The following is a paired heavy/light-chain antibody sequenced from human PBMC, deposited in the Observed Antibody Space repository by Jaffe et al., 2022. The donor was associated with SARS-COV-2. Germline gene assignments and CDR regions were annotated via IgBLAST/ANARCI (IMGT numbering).Heavy chain of an antibody. V-gene: IGHV1-18*01. Sequence: QVQLVQSGAEVKKPGASVKVSCKASGYTFTSYGITWVRQAPGQGLEWMGWISAYNGNTNYAQKLQGRVTMTTDTSTDTGYMELRSLGSDDTAVYYCARDHFEEIAVAGLDVWGQGTTVTVS. CDR3: ARDHFEEIAVAGLDV. CDR1: GYTFTSYG. D-gene: IGHD6-19*01. J-gene: IGHJ6*02. CDR2: ISAYNGNT.
Light chain of an antibody. J-gene: IGLJ2*01. V-gene: IGLV2-8*01. Sequence: QSALTQPPSASGSLGQSVTISCTGASSDVGGYNYVSWYQVHPGKAPRLLISEVTKRPSGVPDRFSGSKSGSTAFLTVSGLQAEDDADYYCLSYAGNMGLFGGGTKLTVL. CDR3: LSYAGNMGL. CDR2: EVT. CDR1: SSDVGGYNY.